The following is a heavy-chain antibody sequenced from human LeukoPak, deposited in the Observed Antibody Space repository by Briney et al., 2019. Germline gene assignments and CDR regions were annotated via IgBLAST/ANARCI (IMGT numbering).Heavy chain of an antibody. CDR3: ARVIAAAGIRYFDY. V-gene: IGHV4-34*01. CDR2: INHSGST. CDR1: GGSFSGYY. D-gene: IGHD6-13*01. J-gene: IGHJ4*02. Sequence: PSETLSLTCAVYGGSFSGYYWSWIRQPPGKGLGWIGEINHSGSTNYNPSLKSRVTISVDTSKNQFSLKLSSVTAADTAVYYCARVIAAAGIRYFDYWGQGTLVTVSS.